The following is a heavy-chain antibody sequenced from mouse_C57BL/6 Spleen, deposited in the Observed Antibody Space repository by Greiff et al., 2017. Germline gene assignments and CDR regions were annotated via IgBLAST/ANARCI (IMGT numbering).Heavy chain of an antibody. CDR3: ARWHYYGSSPSYWYFDV. CDR2: IYPGSGST. D-gene: IGHD1-1*01. CDR1: GYTFTSYW. J-gene: IGHJ1*03. Sequence: QVQLQQPGAELVKPGASVEMSCKASGYTFTSYWITWVKQRPGQGLEWIGDIYPGSGSTNYNEKFKSKATLTVETSSSTAYMQLSSLTSEDSAVYYGARWHYYGSSPSYWYFDVWGTGTTVTVSS. V-gene: IGHV1-55*01.